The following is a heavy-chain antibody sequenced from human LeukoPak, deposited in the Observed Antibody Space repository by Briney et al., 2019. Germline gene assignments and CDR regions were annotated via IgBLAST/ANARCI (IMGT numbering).Heavy chain of an antibody. CDR1: GGSVSNHY. CDR3: ARGGGTTVTAYYYYYMDV. CDR2: IYYTGTT. Sequence: SETLSLTCTVSGGSVSNHYWSWIRQPPGKGLEWIGYIYYTGTTNYNPSLKSRVTISVDTSKNHLSLKLSSVTAADTAVYYCARGGGTTVTAYYYYYMDVWGKGTTVTVSS. D-gene: IGHD4-11*01. J-gene: IGHJ6*03. V-gene: IGHV4-59*02.